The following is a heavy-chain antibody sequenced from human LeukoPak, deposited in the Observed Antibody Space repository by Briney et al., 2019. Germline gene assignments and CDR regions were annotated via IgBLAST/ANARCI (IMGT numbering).Heavy chain of an antibody. Sequence: GGSLRPSCAASGFTFTSHGMHWVRQAPGKGLEWVAHIRYDGSNKYYADSVKGRFTISRDDSKKMLYLQMNSLRPEDTAVYYCARGRRSGGITMIRGVKDRGWFDFWGQGTLVTVSS. CDR2: IRYDGSNK. V-gene: IGHV3-30*02. CDR3: ARGRRSGGITMIRGVKDRGWFDF. CDR1: GFTFTSHG. J-gene: IGHJ5*01. D-gene: IGHD3-10*01.